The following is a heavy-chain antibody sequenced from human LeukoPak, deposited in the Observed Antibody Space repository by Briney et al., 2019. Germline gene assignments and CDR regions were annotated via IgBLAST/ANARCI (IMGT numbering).Heavy chain of an antibody. CDR1: GDSFTSYG. Sequence: WASVRVSCKASGDSFTSYGVFWVRQAPGQGLEWMGWISAFNGDTKNAQKFQDRITMTTETSTNTAYMELRSLKSDDTAVYYCASRGYFGYDYGNYFANWGQGMLVTVSS. D-gene: IGHD5-12*01. CDR2: ISAFNGDT. V-gene: IGHV1-18*01. J-gene: IGHJ4*02. CDR3: ASRGYFGYDYGNYFAN.